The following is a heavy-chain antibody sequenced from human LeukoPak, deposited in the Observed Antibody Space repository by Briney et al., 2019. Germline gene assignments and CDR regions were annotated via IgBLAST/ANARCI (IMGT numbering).Heavy chain of an antibody. Sequence: GGSLRLSCAASGFTFSSYEMNWVRQAPGKGLEWVSVIYSGGYTYYADSVKGRFTISRDNSKNTVYLQMNSLRAEDTAVYYCAITGNPATGDYWGQGTLVTVSS. CDR2: IYSGGYT. CDR3: AITGNPATGDY. CDR1: GFTFSSYE. V-gene: IGHV3-53*01. J-gene: IGHJ4*02. D-gene: IGHD1-20*01.